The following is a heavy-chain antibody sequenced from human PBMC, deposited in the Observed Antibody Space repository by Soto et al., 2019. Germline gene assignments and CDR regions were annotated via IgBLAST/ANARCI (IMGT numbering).Heavy chain of an antibody. CDR1: GGSISSYY. Sequence: SETLSLTCTVSGGSISSYYWSWIRQPPGKGLEWIGYIYYSGSTNYNPSLKSRVTISVDTSKNQFSLKLSSVTAADTAVYYCARRGVVVPAAMSYYYYYMDVWGKGTTVTVSS. CDR2: IYYSGST. D-gene: IGHD2-2*01. CDR3: ARRGVVVPAAMSYYYYYMDV. J-gene: IGHJ6*03. V-gene: IGHV4-59*08.